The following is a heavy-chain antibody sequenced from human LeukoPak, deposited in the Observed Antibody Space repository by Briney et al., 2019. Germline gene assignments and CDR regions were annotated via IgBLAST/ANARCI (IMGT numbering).Heavy chain of an antibody. CDR2: INPNSGGT. D-gene: IGHD2-2*01. V-gene: IGHV1-2*02. J-gene: IGHJ4*02. CDR1: GYTFTGSH. Sequence: GASVKVSCKASGYTFTGSHIHWVRQAPGQGLEWMGWINPNSGGTNYAQKFQGRVTMTRETSKDTAYMELTSLRSEDTAIYYCVTEGYCTSDSCYVHWGQGTLVTVSS. CDR3: VTEGYCTSDSCYVH.